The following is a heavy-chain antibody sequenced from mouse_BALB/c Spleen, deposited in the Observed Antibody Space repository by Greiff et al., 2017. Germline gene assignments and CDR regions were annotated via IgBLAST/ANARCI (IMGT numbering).Heavy chain of an antibody. CDR3: AYYRYDGFDY. J-gene: IGHJ2*01. Sequence: EVQLQESGAELVKPGASVKLSCTASGFNIKDTYMHWVKQRPEQGLEWIGRIDPANGNTKYDPKFQGKATITADTSSNTAYLQLSSLTSEDTAVYYCAYYRYDGFDYWGQGTTLTVSS. CDR1: GFNIKDTY. CDR2: IDPANGNT. D-gene: IGHD2-14*01. V-gene: IGHV14-3*02.